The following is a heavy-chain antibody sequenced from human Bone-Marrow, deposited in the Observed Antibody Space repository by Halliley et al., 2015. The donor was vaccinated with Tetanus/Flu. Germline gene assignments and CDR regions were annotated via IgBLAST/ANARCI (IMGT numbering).Heavy chain of an antibody. D-gene: IGHD2-15*01. V-gene: IGHV4-4*02. J-gene: IGHJ4*02. Sequence: WMGEICHSGSTNFKSPLKSRVTLSMDTSKNHFSLQLNSVTATDTAVYYCVRLREGFQRLRYFDYWGQRTLVTVSS. CDR3: VRLREGFQRLRYFDY. CDR2: ICHSGST.